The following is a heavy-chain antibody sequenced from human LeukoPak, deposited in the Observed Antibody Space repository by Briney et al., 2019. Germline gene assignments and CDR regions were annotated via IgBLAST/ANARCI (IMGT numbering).Heavy chain of an antibody. D-gene: IGHD6-19*01. Sequence: ASVKVSFKASGYAFKKYAISWVRQAPGQGLEWMGWISTYNGDTNYAQNFKGRVTMTTDASTSTAYMELRSLRSDDTAVYYCTRDPSNSSGWYIYFDYWGQGALVTVSS. CDR3: TRDPSNSSGWYIYFDY. CDR1: GYAFKKYA. J-gene: IGHJ4*02. CDR2: ISTYNGDT. V-gene: IGHV1-18*01.